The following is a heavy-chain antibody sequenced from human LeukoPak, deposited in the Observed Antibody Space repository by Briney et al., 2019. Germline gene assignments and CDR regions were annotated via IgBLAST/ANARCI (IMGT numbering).Heavy chain of an antibody. CDR2: IRYDESNK. J-gene: IGHJ4*02. V-gene: IGHV3-30*02. Sequence: GGSLRLCCAASGFTFTGYGMHWVRQAPGKGLEWVAFIRYDESNKYYADSVKGRFTISRDNSRNTLYLQMNSLRDEDTAVYYRAKDRGYGSGNVDYWGQGTQVTVSS. D-gene: IGHD3-10*01. CDR1: GFTFTGYG. CDR3: AKDRGYGSGNVDY.